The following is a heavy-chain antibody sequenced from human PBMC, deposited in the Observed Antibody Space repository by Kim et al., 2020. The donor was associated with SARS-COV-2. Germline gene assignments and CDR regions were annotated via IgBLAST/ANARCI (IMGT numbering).Heavy chain of an antibody. V-gene: IGHV3-30*02. CDR2: ERSK. Sequence: ERSKFYAGSVKGRFTISREKSKNVLFLQMDSVRGEDTAVYYCAKESDAFDIWGQGTMVTVSS. CDR3: AKESDAFDI. J-gene: IGHJ3*02.